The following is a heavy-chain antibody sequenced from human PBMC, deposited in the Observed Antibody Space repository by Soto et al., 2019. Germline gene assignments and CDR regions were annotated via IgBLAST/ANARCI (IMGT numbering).Heavy chain of an antibody. CDR3: ARAGGYGYGEQTFDY. D-gene: IGHD5-18*01. CDR1: GFTFSGYA. Sequence: QVQLVESGGGVVQPGRSLRLSCAASGFTFSGYAMHWVRQAPGKGLEWVPVIWYDGTNTYYGDSVKGRFTVSRDNSKSTRWLQMSSLRVEDTAVYYCARAGGYGYGEQTFDYWGQGTLVTVSS. V-gene: IGHV3-33*01. CDR2: IWYDGTNT. J-gene: IGHJ4*02.